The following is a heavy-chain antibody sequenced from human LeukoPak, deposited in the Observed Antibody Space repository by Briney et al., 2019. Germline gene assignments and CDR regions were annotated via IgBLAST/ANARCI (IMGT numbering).Heavy chain of an antibody. V-gene: IGHV3-30*02. Sequence: GGSLRLSCAASGFTFNSYWMHWVRQAPGKGLEWVTFIRHDGSNKYYADSVKGRFTISRDNSKNTLNLHMNSLRAEDTAVYYCAKDPTHYRVWDYYETIGLSYWGQGTLVTVSS. CDR3: AKDPTHYRVWDYYETIGLSY. J-gene: IGHJ4*02. CDR1: GFTFNSYW. D-gene: IGHD3-22*01. CDR2: IRHDGSNK.